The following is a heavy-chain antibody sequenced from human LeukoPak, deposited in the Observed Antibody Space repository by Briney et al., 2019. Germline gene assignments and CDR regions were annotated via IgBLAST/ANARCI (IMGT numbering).Heavy chain of an antibody. J-gene: IGHJ4*02. CDR3: VKVSSSWYEN. CDR2: ISSNGGST. Sequence: GGSLRLSCSASGFTFSNYAMHWVRQAPGKGLEYVSAISSNGGSTYYADSVKGRFTISRDNSKNTLFLQMSSLRAEDTAVYYCVKVSSSWYENWGQGTLVTVSS. CDR1: GFTFSNYA. V-gene: IGHV3-64D*09. D-gene: IGHD6-13*01.